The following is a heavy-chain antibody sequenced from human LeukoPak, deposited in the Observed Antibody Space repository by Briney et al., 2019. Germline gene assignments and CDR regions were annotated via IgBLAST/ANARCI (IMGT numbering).Heavy chain of an antibody. D-gene: IGHD3-16*01. CDR2: ISSSGSTI. CDR1: GFTFSDYY. CDR3: ATLPYLGSSYYYYGMDV. J-gene: IGHJ6*02. V-gene: IGHV3-11*01. Sequence: GGSLRLSCAASGFTFSDYYMSWIRQAPGKGLEWVSYISSSGSTIYYADSVKGRFTISRDNAKNSLYLQMNSLRAEETAVYYCATLPYLGSSYYYYGMDVWGQGTTVTVSS.